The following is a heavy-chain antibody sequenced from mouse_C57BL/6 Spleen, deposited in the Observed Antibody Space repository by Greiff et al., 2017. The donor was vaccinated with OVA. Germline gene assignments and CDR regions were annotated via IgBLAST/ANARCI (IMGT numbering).Heavy chain of an antibody. V-gene: IGHV1-50*01. CDR3: ARSTMVRHWYFDV. Sequence: QVQLKQSGAELVKPGASVKLSCKASGYTFTSYWMQWVKQRPGQGLEWIGEIDPSDSYTNYNQKFKGKATLTVDTSSSTAYMQLSSLTSEDSAVYYCARSTMVRHWYFDVWGTGTTVTVSS. CDR2: IDPSDSYT. J-gene: IGHJ1*03. D-gene: IGHD2-2*01. CDR1: GYTFTSYW.